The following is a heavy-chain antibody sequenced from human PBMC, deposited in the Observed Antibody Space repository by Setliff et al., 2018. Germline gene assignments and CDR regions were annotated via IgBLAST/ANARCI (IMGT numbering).Heavy chain of an antibody. CDR3: ARDASASDGRNAFDI. J-gene: IGHJ3*02. V-gene: IGHV4-39*07. D-gene: IGHD1-26*01. CDR1: GGSISDNGYF. Sequence: SETLSLTCTVPGGSISDNGYFWGWVRQPPGKGLEWIGNIYFGGNTYLNPSFKSRVTMSIGTSNSQFSLKLSSVTAADTAIYYCARDASASDGRNAFDIWGQGTMVTVSS. CDR2: IYFGGNT.